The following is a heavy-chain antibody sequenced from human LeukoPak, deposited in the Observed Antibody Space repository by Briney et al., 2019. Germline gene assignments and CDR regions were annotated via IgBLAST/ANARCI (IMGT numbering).Heavy chain of an antibody. CDR1: GGSFSGYY. CDR2: INHSGST. CDR3: ARGRGYGPYFDY. J-gene: IGHJ4*02. V-gene: IGHV4-34*01. Sequence: SETLSLTCAVYGGSFSGYYWSWIRQPPGKGLDWIGEINHSGSTNYNPSLKSRVTISVDTSKNQFSLKLSSVTAADTAVYYCARGRGYGPYFDYWGQGTLVTVSS. D-gene: IGHD5-18*01.